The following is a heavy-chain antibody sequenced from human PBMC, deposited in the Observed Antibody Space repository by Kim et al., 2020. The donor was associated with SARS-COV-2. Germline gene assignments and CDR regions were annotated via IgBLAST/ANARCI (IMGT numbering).Heavy chain of an antibody. J-gene: IGHJ4*02. Sequence: SETLSLTCTVSGGSISGYYWSWIRQPPGKGLEWIGYIHYSGSTNYNPSLKSRVTISVDTSKNQFSLKLSFVTAADTAVYYCATGGSGSSFGYWGQGTLVT. CDR3: ATGGSGSSFGY. CDR2: IHYSGST. CDR1: GGSISGYY. V-gene: IGHV4-59*08. D-gene: IGHD3-3*01.